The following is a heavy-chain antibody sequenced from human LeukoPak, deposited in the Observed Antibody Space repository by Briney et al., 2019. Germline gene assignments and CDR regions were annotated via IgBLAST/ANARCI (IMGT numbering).Heavy chain of an antibody. J-gene: IGHJ4*02. Sequence: GGSLRPSCAASRFTFSNYVMSWVRQPPGKGLEWVSGISGSGGSTDYADSVKGRFTISRDNSKNTLYLQMNSLRAEDTAVYYCARESRSSSWNDYWGQGTLVTVSS. CDR2: ISGSGGST. CDR3: ARESRSSSWNDY. D-gene: IGHD6-13*01. CDR1: RFTFSNYV. V-gene: IGHV3-23*01.